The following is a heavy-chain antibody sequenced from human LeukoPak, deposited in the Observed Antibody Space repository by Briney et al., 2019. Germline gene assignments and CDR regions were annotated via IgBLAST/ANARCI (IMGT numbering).Heavy chain of an antibody. V-gene: IGHV3-23*01. CDR1: GFTVSSNY. Sequence: GGSLRLSCAASGFTVSSNYMSWVRQAPGKGLEWVSGISGSGGGTYYADFVKGRFAISRDNSKNTLYLQMNSLRAEDSAVYYCVQEGPRGLAFDVWGQGTKVTVSS. J-gene: IGHJ3*01. CDR2: ISGSGGGT. CDR3: VQEGPRGLAFDV.